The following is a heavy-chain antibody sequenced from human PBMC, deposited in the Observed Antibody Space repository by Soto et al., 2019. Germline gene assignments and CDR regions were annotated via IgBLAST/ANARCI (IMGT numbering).Heavy chain of an antibody. J-gene: IGHJ4*02. CDR3: ARESEDLTSNFDY. CDR2: ISSTTNYI. V-gene: IGHV3-21*06. CDR1: GFTFTRYS. Sequence: GGSLRLSCAASGFTFTRYSMNWVRQAPGKGLEWVSSISSTTNYIYYGDSMKGRFTISRDNAKNSLYPEMNSLRAEDTAVYYCARESEDLTSNFDYWGQGTLVTVSS.